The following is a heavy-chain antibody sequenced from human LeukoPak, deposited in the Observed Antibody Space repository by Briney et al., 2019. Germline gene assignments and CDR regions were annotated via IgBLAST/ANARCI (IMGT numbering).Heavy chain of an antibody. J-gene: IGHJ3*02. V-gene: IGHV1-2*04. CDR3: ARAEGSYEPDAFDI. CDR1: GYTFTGYY. D-gene: IGHD3-16*01. Sequence: GASVKVSCKASGYTFTGYYMHWVRQAPGQGLEWMGWINPNSGGTNYAQKFQGWVTMTRDTSISTAYMELCRLRSDDTAVYYCARAEGSYEPDAFDIWGQGTMVTVSS. CDR2: INPNSGGT.